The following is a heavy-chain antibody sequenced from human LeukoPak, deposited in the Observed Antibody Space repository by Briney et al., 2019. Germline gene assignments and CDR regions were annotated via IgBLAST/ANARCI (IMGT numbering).Heavy chain of an antibody. CDR3: ARADCSSTSCYKGASGY. CDR2: ISGSGDST. Sequence: GSLRLSCAASGFTFSSYSMNWVRQAPGKGLEWVSAISGSGDSTYYADSVKGRFTISRDNSQNTLYLQMNSLGAEDTAVYYCARADCSSTSCYKGASGYWGQGTLVTVSS. CDR1: GFTFSSYS. D-gene: IGHD2-2*02. J-gene: IGHJ4*02. V-gene: IGHV3-23*01.